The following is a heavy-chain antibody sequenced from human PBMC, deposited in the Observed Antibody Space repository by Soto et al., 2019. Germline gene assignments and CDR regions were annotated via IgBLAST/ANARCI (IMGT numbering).Heavy chain of an antibody. CDR1: GYTLTELS. CDR2: FDPEDGET. V-gene: IGHV1-24*01. Sequence: ASVKVSCKASGYTLTELSMHWVRQAPGKGLEWMGGFDPEDGETIYAQKFQGRVTMTEDTSTDTAYMELSSLRSEDTAVYYCATDTRGYSNYYYGMDVWGKGPTVTVSS. J-gene: IGHJ6*04. D-gene: IGHD4-4*01. CDR3: ATDTRGYSNYYYGMDV.